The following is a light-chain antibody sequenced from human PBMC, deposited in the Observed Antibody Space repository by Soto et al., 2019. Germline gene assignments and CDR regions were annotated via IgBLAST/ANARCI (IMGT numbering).Light chain of an antibody. CDR2: GAF. Sequence: EIVMTQSPATLSVSPGEGATLSCRASRSVSSNLAWYQQRPGQAPRPLIYGAFTRATGIPARFSGSGSGTAFTLTISSLQSEDFAVYYCHQYSSWPFTFGPGTKVDI. CDR1: RSVSSN. V-gene: IGKV3-15*01. CDR3: HQYSSWPFT. J-gene: IGKJ3*01.